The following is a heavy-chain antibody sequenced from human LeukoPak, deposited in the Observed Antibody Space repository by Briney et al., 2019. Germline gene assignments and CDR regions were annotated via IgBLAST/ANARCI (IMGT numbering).Heavy chain of an antibody. V-gene: IGHV3-9*01. CDR3: AKDKSSSIVGATALDY. CDR1: GFTFDDYA. Sequence: PGRSLRLSCAASGFTFDDYAMHWVRQAPGKGLEWVSGISWNSGSIGYADSVKGRFTISRDNAKNSLYLQMNSLRAEDTALYYCAKDKSSSIVGATALDYWGQGTLVTDSS. J-gene: IGHJ4*02. D-gene: IGHD1-26*01. CDR2: ISWNSGSI.